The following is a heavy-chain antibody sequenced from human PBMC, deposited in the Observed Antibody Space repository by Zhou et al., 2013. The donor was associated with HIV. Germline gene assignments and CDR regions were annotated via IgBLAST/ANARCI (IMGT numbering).Heavy chain of an antibody. Sequence: QVQLVQSGAEVKKPGSSVKVSCKASGGTFSSYAISWVRQAPGQGLEWMGRIIPILGIANYAQKFQGRVTITADKSTSTAYMELSSLRSEDTAVYYCAREQVDTNAPGYFDYWGQGTLVTVSS. CDR1: GGTFSSYA. J-gene: IGHJ4*02. CDR2: IIPILGIA. D-gene: IGHD5-12*01. V-gene: IGHV1-69*04. CDR3: AREQVDTNAPGYFDY.